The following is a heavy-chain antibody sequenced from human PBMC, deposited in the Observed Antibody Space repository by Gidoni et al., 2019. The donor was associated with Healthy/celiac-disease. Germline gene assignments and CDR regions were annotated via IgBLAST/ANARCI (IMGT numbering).Heavy chain of an antibody. Sequence: QVQLQQWCAGLLKPSETLSLTCAVYGGSFSGYAWSWSRQPPGKGLEWSGEINQSGSTNYNQSIKSRVTISVDTSKNQFSLKLSSVTAADTAVYYCARGVGATVGLLDYWGQGTLVTVSS. CDR3: ARGVGATVGLLDY. V-gene: IGHV4-34*01. D-gene: IGHD1-26*01. CDR2: INQSGST. J-gene: IGHJ4*02. CDR1: GGSFSGYA.